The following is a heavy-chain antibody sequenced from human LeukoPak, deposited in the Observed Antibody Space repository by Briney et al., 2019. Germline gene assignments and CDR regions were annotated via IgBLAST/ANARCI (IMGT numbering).Heavy chain of an antibody. D-gene: IGHD2-2*01. J-gene: IGHJ4*02. CDR3: AVYCSSTSCSLTTYDY. CDR2: IWYDGSNK. Sequence: PGRSLRLSCAASGFTSSSYGVHWVRQAPGKGLEWVAVIWYDGSNKYYADSVKGRFTISRDNSKNTLYLQMNSLRAEDTAVYYCAVYCSSTSCSLTTYDYWGQGTLVTVSS. V-gene: IGHV3-33*01. CDR1: GFTSSSYG.